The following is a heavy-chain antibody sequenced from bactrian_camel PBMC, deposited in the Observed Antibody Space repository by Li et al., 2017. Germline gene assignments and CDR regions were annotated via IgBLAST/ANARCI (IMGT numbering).Heavy chain of an antibody. Sequence: HVQLVESGGGSVQPGGSLRLSCEITLYIYSSYCMGWFRQAPGKEREEVAFIHTGGGMTSYADPVKGRFTISQDSARNTVYLQMNNLQPEDTATYYCAEGRGSRGEHCYSLNYWGQGTQVTVS. D-gene: IGHD6*01. V-gene: IGHV3S1*01. CDR1: LYIYSSYC. CDR2: IHTGGGMT. J-gene: IGHJ4*01. CDR3: AEGRGSRGEHCYSLNY.